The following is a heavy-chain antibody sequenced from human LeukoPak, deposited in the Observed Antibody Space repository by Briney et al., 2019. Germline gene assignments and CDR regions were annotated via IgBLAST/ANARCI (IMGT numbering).Heavy chain of an antibody. Sequence: ASVKVPCKASGYTFTGYYMHWVRQAPGQGLEWMGRINPNSGGTNYAQKFQGRVTMTRDTSISTAYMELSRLRSDDTAVYYCARAGYSSSWYYFDYWGQGTLVTVSS. V-gene: IGHV1-2*06. J-gene: IGHJ4*02. CDR3: ARAGYSSSWYYFDY. CDR2: INPNSGGT. D-gene: IGHD6-13*01. CDR1: GYTFTGYY.